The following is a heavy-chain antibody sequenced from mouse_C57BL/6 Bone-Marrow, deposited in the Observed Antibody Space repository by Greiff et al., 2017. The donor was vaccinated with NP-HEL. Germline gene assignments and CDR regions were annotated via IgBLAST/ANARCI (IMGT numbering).Heavy chain of an antibody. J-gene: IGHJ3*01. D-gene: IGHD2-2*01. CDR3: ARVSTMVKWVAY. V-gene: IGHV1-59*01. CDR2: IDPSDSYT. Sequence: QVQLQQPGAELVRPGTSVKLSCKASGYTFTSYWMHWVKQRPGQGLEWIGVIDPSDSYTNSNQKFKGKATLTVDTSSSTAYMQLSSLTSEDSAVYYGARVSTMVKWVAYWGQGTLVTVSA. CDR1: GYTFTSYW.